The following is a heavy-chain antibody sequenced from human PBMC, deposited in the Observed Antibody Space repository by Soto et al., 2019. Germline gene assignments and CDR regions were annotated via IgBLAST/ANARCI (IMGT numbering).Heavy chain of an antibody. D-gene: IGHD5-18*01. CDR2: ISGSGGST. J-gene: IGHJ4*02. CDR1: GFTFSSYA. Sequence: PGGSLRLSCAASGFTFSSYAMSWVRQAPGKGVEWVSAISGSGGSTYYADSVKGRFTISRDNSKNTLYLQMNSLRAEDTAVYYCAKDVTRRRLWLRPNSDFDYWGQGTLVTVSS. V-gene: IGHV3-23*01. CDR3: AKDVTRRRLWLRPNSDFDY.